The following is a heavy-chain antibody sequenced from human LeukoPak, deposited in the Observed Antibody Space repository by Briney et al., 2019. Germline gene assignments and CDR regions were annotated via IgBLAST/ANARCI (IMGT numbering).Heavy chain of an antibody. V-gene: IGHV4-59*01. Sequence: PSETLSLTCTVSGGSISSYYWSWIRQPPGKGLEWIGYIYYSGSTNYNPSLKSRVTMSVDTSKNQFSLKLSSVTAADTAVYYCARSGYYYDSSGYYRWFDPWGQGTLVTVSS. CDR2: IYYSGST. CDR3: ARSGYYYDSSGYYRWFDP. CDR1: GGSISSYY. D-gene: IGHD3-22*01. J-gene: IGHJ5*02.